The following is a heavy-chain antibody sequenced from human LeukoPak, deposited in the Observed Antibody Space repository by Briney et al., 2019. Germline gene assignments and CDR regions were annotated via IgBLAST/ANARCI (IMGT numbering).Heavy chain of an antibody. D-gene: IGHD3-10*01. V-gene: IGHV3-21*01. CDR2: ISSSSSYI. CDR1: GFTFSSYS. Sequence: PGGSLRLSCAASGFTFSSYSINWIRQAPGKGLEWVSSISSSSSYIYYADSVKGRFTISRDNAKNSLYLQMNSLRAEDTAVYYCARDPYYYGSGSHLGYYYYGMDVWGKGTTVTVSS. CDR3: ARDPYYYGSGSHLGYYYYGMDV. J-gene: IGHJ6*04.